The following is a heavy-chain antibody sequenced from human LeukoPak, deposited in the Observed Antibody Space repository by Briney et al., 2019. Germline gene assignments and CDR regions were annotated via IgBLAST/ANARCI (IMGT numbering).Heavy chain of an antibody. Sequence: GGYLRLSCAASGFTFSRNWMHWLRQAPGQGLVWVSSINDDGSNTGYADSVKGGFTISRDNAKNTLYLQMISLRAEDTAVYYCASGNYYDSRGYYAFGHWGQGTLVTVFS. CDR3: ASGNYYDSRGYYAFGH. CDR1: GFTFSRNW. D-gene: IGHD3-22*01. V-gene: IGHV3-74*01. J-gene: IGHJ1*01. CDR2: INDDGSNT.